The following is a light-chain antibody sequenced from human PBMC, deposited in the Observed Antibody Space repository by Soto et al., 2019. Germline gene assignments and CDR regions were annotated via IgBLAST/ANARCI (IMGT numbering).Light chain of an antibody. Sequence: EMVLTQFPDTLSLSPGERATLSYSAGQSVSGTYLAWYQQTPGRAPRLLIYGASNRATGIPDRFSGSGSGADFTLTISRLDPEDFAVYYCQNYGISPPWTFGQGTKVDIK. J-gene: IGKJ1*01. CDR3: QNYGISPPWT. CDR2: GAS. CDR1: QSVSGTY. V-gene: IGKV3-20*01.